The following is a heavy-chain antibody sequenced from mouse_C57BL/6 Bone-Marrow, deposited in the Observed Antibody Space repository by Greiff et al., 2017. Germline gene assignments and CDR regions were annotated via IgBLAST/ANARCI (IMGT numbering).Heavy chain of an antibody. D-gene: IGHD2-1*01. CDR2: IDPANGNT. J-gene: IGHJ4*01. Sequence: VQLQQSVAELVRPGASVKLSCTASGFNIKNSYMHWVKQRPEQGLEWIGRIDPANGNTKYAPKFQGKATITADTSSNTAYLQLSSLTSEDAANYCCARGVYYLAMDYWGQGTSVTVSS. CDR3: ARGVYYLAMDY. V-gene: IGHV14-3*01. CDR1: GFNIKNSY.